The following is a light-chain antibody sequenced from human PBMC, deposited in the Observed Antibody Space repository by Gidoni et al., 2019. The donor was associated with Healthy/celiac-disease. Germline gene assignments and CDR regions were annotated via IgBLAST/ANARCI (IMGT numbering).Light chain of an antibody. V-gene: IGLV2-23*01. CDR1: SSDVGSYHL. CDR2: EGS. CDR3: CSYAGSRV. Sequence: QSALTQPASVSGSPGQSITIPCTGTSSDVGSYHLVSWYQQHPGKAPKPMIYEGSKRPSGVSNRFSGSKSGNTASLTISGLQAEDEADYYCCSYAGSRVFGGGTKLTVL. J-gene: IGLJ2*01.